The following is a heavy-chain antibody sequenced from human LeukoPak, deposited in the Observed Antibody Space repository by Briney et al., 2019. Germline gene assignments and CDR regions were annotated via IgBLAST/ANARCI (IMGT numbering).Heavy chain of an antibody. J-gene: IGHJ6*02. V-gene: IGHV3-33*01. CDR1: GFTFSSYG. CDR2: IWYDGSNK. CDR3: ARENYYYYGMDV. Sequence: GGSLRLSCAASGFTFSSYGMHWVRQAPGKGLEWVAVIWYDGSNKYYADSVKGRFTISRDNSKDTLYLQMNSLRAEDTAVYYCARENYYYYGMDVWGQGTTVTVSS.